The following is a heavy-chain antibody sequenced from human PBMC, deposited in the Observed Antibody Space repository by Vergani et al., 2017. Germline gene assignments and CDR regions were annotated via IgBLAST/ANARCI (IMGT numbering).Heavy chain of an antibody. Sequence: QVQLQQWGAGLLKPSETLSLTSAVYGGSFSGYYWSWIRQPPGKGLEWIGEINHSGSTNYNPSLKSRVTISVDTSKNQFSLKLSSVTAAYTAVYYCARVTFYDFWSGYPLYGMDVWGQGTTVTVSS. CDR2: INHSGST. V-gene: IGHV4-34*01. J-gene: IGHJ6*02. D-gene: IGHD3-3*01. CDR1: GGSFSGYY. CDR3: ARVTFYDFWSGYPLYGMDV.